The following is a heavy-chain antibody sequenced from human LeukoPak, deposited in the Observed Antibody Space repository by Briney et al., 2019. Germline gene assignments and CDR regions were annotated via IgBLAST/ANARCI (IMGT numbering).Heavy chain of an antibody. D-gene: IGHD1-26*01. J-gene: IGHJ3*02. CDR1: GFSFTTNW. CDR2: IYPGDSDT. Sequence: GESLKISCECSGFSFTTNWIAWGRQLPGKGPEWMGIIYPGDSDTRYTPSFQGQVTISADKSISAAYLQWSSLQASDTAMYYCARQGVTSAFDIWGQGTMVTVSS. CDR3: ARQGVTSAFDI. V-gene: IGHV5-51*01.